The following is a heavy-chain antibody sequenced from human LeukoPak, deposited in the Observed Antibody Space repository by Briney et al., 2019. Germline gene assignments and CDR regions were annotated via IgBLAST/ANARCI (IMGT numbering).Heavy chain of an antibody. V-gene: IGHV3-21*04. CDR3: VRGDGRGGSYLPGGY. CDR1: GFTFSSYS. Sequence: PGGSLRLSCAASGFTFSSYSMNWVRQAPGKGLEWVSSISSSSSYIYYADSVKGRFTISRDNAKNSLYLQMNSLRAEDMTVYYCVRGDGRGGSYLPGGYWGQGTLVTVSS. CDR2: ISSSSSYI. J-gene: IGHJ4*02. D-gene: IGHD1-26*01.